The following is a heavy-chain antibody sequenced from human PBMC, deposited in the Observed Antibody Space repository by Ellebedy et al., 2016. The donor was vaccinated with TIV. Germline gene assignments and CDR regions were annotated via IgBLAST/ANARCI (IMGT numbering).Heavy chain of an antibody. CDR1: GFTFSTYW. V-gene: IGHV3-74*01. Sequence: PGGSLRLSCAASGFTFSTYWMHWVRQAPGKGLVWVSRIHSDGSSTSYADSVKGRFPISRDNSKNTLYLQMNSLRAEDTAVYYCARDHPLGIETFDYWGQGTLVTVSS. J-gene: IGHJ4*02. D-gene: IGHD7-27*01. CDR2: IHSDGSST. CDR3: ARDHPLGIETFDY.